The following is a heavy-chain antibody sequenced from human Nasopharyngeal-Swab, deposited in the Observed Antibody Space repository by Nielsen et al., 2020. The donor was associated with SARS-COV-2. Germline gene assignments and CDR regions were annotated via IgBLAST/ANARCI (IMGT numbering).Heavy chain of an antibody. D-gene: IGHD1-1*01. J-gene: IGHJ5*02. CDR3: ARDGTGTTRKNGWFDP. CDR1: GFTVSSNY. V-gene: IGHV3-66*01. Sequence: GESLKLSCAASGFTVSSNYMSWVRQAPGKGLEWVSVIYSGGSTYYADSVKGRFTISRDNSKNTLYLQMNSLRAEDTAVYYCARDGTGTTRKNGWFDPWGQGTLVTVSS. CDR2: IYSGGST.